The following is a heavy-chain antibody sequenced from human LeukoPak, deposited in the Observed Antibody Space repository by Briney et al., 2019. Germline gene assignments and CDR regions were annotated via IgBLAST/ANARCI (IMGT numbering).Heavy chain of an antibody. CDR2: ISSSSSTI. J-gene: IGHJ4*02. Sequence: PGGSLRLSCAASGFTFSSYSMNWVRQAPGKGLEWVSYISSSSSTIYYADSVKGRFTISRDNAKNSLYLQMNSLRAEDTAVYYCARDVAGMADYWGQGTLVTVSS. CDR3: ARDVAGMADY. V-gene: IGHV3-48*04. CDR1: GFTFSSYS.